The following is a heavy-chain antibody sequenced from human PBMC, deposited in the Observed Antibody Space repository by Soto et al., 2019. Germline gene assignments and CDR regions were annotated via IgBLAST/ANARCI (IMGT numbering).Heavy chain of an antibody. Sequence: SETLSLTCSVSGYSVSSSDYYWAWIRQPPGKGLEWIGSMFYSGLTYYNPSLKSRVTLSVDTSKNQFSVRLNSVTAADTAVYYCAPLSVSLSGPYGIHVWGQGTKVTVSS. V-gene: IGHV4-39*01. D-gene: IGHD2-15*01. CDR1: GYSVSSSDYY. J-gene: IGHJ6*01. CDR3: APLSVSLSGPYGIHV. CDR2: MFYSGLT.